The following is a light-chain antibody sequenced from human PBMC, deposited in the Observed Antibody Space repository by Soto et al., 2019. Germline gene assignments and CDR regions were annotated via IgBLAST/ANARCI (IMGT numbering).Light chain of an antibody. J-gene: IGKJ4*01. CDR1: EGISNN. CDR3: QQYNNWPLT. V-gene: IGKV3-15*01. CDR2: GAS. Sequence: IVMTQSPDSMSVSLGEGATLSCRASEGISNNLAWYQQKRGQVPRLLIYGASSRATGIPDRFSGSGYGREFTLTISSLQAEDSSVYYCQQYNNWPLTFGGGTKVEI.